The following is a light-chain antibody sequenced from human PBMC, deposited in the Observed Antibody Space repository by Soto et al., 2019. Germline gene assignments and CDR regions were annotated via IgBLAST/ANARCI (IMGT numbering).Light chain of an antibody. Sequence: EIVMTQSPATLSVSPGERATLSCRASQSVAINLAWYQQKPGQAPRLLIYGASTRATGIPARFSSSGPGTEFTFTISSLQSEDFAVYYCQQYHKWPITFGQGTRLEI. CDR3: QQYHKWPIT. V-gene: IGKV3-15*01. CDR2: GAS. CDR1: QSVAIN. J-gene: IGKJ5*01.